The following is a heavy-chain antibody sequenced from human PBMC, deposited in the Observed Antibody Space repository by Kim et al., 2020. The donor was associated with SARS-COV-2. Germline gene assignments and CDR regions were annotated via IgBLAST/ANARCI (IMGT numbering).Heavy chain of an antibody. V-gene: IGHV6-1*01. J-gene: IGHJ6*02. Sequence: SQTLSLTCAISGDSVSSNSAAWNWIRQSPSRGLEWLGRTYYRSKWYNDYAVSVKSRITINPDTSKNQFSLQLNSVTPEDTAVYYCAREGAHCSGGSCYGPYYYGMDVWGQGTTVTVSS. D-gene: IGHD2-15*01. CDR3: AREGAHCSGGSCYGPYYYGMDV. CDR1: GDSVSSNSAA. CDR2: TYYRSKWYN.